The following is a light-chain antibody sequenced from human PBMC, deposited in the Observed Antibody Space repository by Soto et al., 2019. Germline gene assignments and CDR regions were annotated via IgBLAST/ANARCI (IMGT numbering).Light chain of an antibody. J-gene: IGKJ1*01. CDR2: GAS. Sequence: IGLTQAPVSLTLSPGEKATLSCSACQCVSNHHLVWYQQKPGQAPRLLIYGASNRATGIPDRFSGSGSGIDFTLTISRLEPEDFAVYYCQQYGSSGTFGQGTKVDI. CDR3: QQYGSSGT. CDR1: QCVSNHH. V-gene: IGKV3-20*01.